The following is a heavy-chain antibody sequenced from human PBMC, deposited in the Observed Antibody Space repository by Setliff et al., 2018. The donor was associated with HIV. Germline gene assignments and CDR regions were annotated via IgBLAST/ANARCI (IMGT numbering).Heavy chain of an antibody. J-gene: IGHJ5*02. D-gene: IGHD3-3*01. CDR2: IFYRGST. V-gene: IGHV4-31*03. CDR1: NGSISSGNHY. Sequence: SETLSLTCTVSNGSISSGNHYWSRIRQHPGKGLEWIGYIFYRGSTYYNPSLKSRVSLSIDTSNNYFSLTLTSVTAADTAMYFCASAGHYDVLGGFSAQPLDPLGRGILVTVSS. CDR3: ASAGHYDVLGGFSAQPLDP.